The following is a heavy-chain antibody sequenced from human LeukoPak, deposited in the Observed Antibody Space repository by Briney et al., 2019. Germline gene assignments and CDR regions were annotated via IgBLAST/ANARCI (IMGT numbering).Heavy chain of an antibody. CDR1: GFTFSSYA. V-gene: IGHV3-23*01. D-gene: IGHD3-10*02. Sequence: GGSLRLSCAASGFTFSSYAMSWVRQAPGKGLEWVSVISTSGGSKYYADSVKGRFTISRDNSKNTLYLQMNSLRAEDTAVYYCAKLLVRGVIDYWGQGTLVTVSS. CDR2: ISTSGGSK. CDR3: AKLLVRGVIDY. J-gene: IGHJ4*02.